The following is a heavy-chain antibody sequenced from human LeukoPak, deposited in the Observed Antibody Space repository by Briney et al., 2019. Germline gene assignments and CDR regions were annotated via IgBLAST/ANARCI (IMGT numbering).Heavy chain of an antibody. CDR2: IDPTDSYT. J-gene: IGHJ4*02. V-gene: IGHV5-10-1*01. CDR3: ARQAPGSGWYDY. D-gene: IGHD6-19*01. Sequence: YWISWVRQMPGKGLEWMGSIDPTDSYTNYSPSFQGHVTISADKSISTAYLQWSSLKASDTAMYYCARQAPGSGWYDYWGQGTLVTVSS. CDR1: YW.